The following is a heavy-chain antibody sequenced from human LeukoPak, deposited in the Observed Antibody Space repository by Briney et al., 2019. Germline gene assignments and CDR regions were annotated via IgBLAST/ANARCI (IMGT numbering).Heavy chain of an antibody. CDR1: GFTFSSYG. CDR2: IWYDGSNK. Sequence: PGGSLRLSCAASGFTFSSYGMHWVRQAPGKGLEWVAVIWYDGSNKYYADSVKGRFTISRDNSKNTLYLQMNSLRAEDTAVYYCARDNAQNAFDIWGQGTMVTVSS. V-gene: IGHV3-33*01. J-gene: IGHJ3*02. CDR3: ARDNAQNAFDI.